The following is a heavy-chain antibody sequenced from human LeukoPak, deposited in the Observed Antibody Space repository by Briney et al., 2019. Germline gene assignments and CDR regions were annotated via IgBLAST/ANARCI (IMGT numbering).Heavy chain of an antibody. D-gene: IGHD4-17*01. CDR3: AKDPYGDYTRAWFDP. Sequence: PGGSLRLSCAASGFTFSHHGMHWVRQAPGKGLEWVAFIRNDGSNHYYADSVKGRFTISRDNSKNNVYLQMYSLRVEDTSIYYCAKDPYGDYTRAWFDPWGQGTLVTVSS. CDR2: IRNDGSNH. V-gene: IGHV3-30*02. J-gene: IGHJ5*02. CDR1: GFTFSHHG.